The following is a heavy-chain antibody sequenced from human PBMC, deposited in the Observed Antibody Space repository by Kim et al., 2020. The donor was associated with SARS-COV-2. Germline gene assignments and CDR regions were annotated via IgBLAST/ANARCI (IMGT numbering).Heavy chain of an antibody. D-gene: IGHD6-13*01. J-gene: IGHJ1*01. Sequence: LRLSCAASGFTFDDYAMHWVRQAPGKGLEWVSGISWNSGSIGYADSVKGRFTISRDSAKNSLYLQMNSLRAEDTALYYCAKDRPKKSAAGTMGSFQH. CDR1: GFTFDDYA. CDR2: ISWNSGSI. CDR3: AKDRPKKSAAGTMGSFQH. V-gene: IGHV3-9*01.